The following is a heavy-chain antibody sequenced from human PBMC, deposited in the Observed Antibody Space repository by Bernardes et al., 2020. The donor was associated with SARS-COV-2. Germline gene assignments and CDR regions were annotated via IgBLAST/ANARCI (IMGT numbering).Heavy chain of an antibody. CDR3: ARGGDYVGGEGRLEH. Sequence: ETLSLTCTVSGGSVNSGIFYWTWIRQPPGKGLEWIGNVFYRGSASYNPSLKSRVSISLDTSRNQFSLSLNSVTTADTAVYFCARGGDYVGGEGRLEHWGQGTLVVGSS. J-gene: IGHJ4*02. V-gene: IGHV4-61*01. CDR1: GGSVNSGIFY. CDR2: VFYRGSA. D-gene: IGHD4-17*01.